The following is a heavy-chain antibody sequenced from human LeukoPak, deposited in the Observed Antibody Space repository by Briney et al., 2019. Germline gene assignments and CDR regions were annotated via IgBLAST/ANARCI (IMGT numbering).Heavy chain of an antibody. CDR3: AKDRTQQWSPFAY. D-gene: IGHD5-18*01. V-gene: IGHV3-30*18. Sequence: GRSLRLSCAASGFTFSSYGMHWVRQAPGKGLEWVAVISYDGSNKYYADSVKGRFTISRDNSENTLFLQLNSLRAEDTAVYYCAKDRTQQWSPFAYWGQGTLVTVSS. J-gene: IGHJ4*02. CDR2: ISYDGSNK. CDR1: GFTFSSYG.